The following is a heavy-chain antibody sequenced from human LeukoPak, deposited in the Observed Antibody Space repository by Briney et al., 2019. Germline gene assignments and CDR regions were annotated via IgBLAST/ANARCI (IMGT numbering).Heavy chain of an antibody. CDR3: AKDSLRTVPKASFDS. CDR2: IRYDGSNK. CDR1: GFTFSSYG. D-gene: IGHD2-2*01. Sequence: GALRLSCAASGFTFSSYGMHWVRQGPGKGLEWVEFIRYDGSNKYYADSVKGRFTISRDNSKNTLFLQMNSLRAEDRAVYYCAKDSLRTVPKASFDSWGQGTLVTVSS. V-gene: IGHV3-30*02. J-gene: IGHJ4*02.